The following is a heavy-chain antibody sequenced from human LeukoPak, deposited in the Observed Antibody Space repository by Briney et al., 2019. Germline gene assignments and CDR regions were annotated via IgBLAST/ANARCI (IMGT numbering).Heavy chain of an antibody. Sequence: GGSLRLSCAASGFTFSDYYMSWIRQAPGKGLEWISYISSSSSTIYYADSVKGRFTISRDNAKNSLYLQMNRLRAEDTAVYYCASSYGSGSYYPNRDYWGQGTLVTVSS. CDR1: GFTFSDYY. D-gene: IGHD3-10*01. CDR2: ISSSSSTI. CDR3: ASSYGSGSYYPNRDY. V-gene: IGHV3-11*04. J-gene: IGHJ4*02.